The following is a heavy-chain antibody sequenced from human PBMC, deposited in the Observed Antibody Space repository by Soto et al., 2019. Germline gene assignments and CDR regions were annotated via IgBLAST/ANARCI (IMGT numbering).Heavy chain of an antibody. J-gene: IGHJ4*02. D-gene: IGHD5-18*01. Sequence: GASVKVSCKASGGTFSSYAISCVRQAPGQGLEWMGGIIPIFGTANYAQKFQGRVTITADESTSTVYMELSSLRSEDTAVYYCARDRGYSDYYFDYWGQGTLVTVSS. V-gene: IGHV1-69*13. CDR3: ARDRGYSDYYFDY. CDR2: IIPIFGTA. CDR1: GGTFSSYA.